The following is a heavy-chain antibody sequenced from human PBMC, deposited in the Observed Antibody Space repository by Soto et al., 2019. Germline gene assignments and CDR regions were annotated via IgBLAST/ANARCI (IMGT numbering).Heavy chain of an antibody. J-gene: IGHJ4*02. CDR1: GYSFTINW. CDR2: INPADSDI. CDR3: ARHQRDDASRKIDC. Sequence: PGESLKISCHGSGYSFTINWIGLVLQMPGKGLDWMGIINPADSDIKYSPSFQGQVTISADKSIGTAYLQWSSLKASDTAMYYCARHQRDDASRKIDCWGQGTLVTVSS. D-gene: IGHD3-16*01. V-gene: IGHV5-51*01.